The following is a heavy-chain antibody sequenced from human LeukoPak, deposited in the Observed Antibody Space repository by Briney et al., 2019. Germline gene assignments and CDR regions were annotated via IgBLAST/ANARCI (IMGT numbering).Heavy chain of an antibody. CDR1: GGTISSGDYN. Sequence: PSGTLSLTCTVSGGTISSGDYNWGWLRQRPGTGWEWVGYIYYSGSTYDNPSLKSRVTISVATSKTQFSLKLSSVTAADTAVYYCARVENGGNSLGGWFDPWGQGTLVTVSS. CDR3: ARVENGGNSLGGWFDP. V-gene: IGHV4-30-4*01. CDR2: IYYSGST. D-gene: IGHD4-23*01. J-gene: IGHJ5*02.